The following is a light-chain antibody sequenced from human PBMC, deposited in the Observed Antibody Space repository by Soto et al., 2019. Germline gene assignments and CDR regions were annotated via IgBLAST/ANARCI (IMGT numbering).Light chain of an antibody. J-gene: IGKJ3*01. Sequence: DIVMTQSPDSLAVSLGERATINCKSSQSVLYSSNNKNYLAWYQQKPGQPPKLLIYWASTRESGVPDRFSGSGSGTDFTLTISSLQAEDVAVYYCLQHNSYPFTFGPGTKVDIK. CDR3: LQHNSYPFT. CDR1: QSVLYSSNNKNY. CDR2: WAS. V-gene: IGKV4-1*01.